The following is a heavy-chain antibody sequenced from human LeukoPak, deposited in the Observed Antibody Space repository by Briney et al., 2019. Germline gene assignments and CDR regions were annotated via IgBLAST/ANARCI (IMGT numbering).Heavy chain of an antibody. V-gene: IGHV4-34*01. Sequence: SETLSLTCAVYGGSFSGYYWSWIRQPPGKGLEWIGEINHSGSTNYNPSLKSRVTISVDTSKNQFSLKLSSVTAADTAVYYCARHGDYGSGSYSGYFQHWGQGTLVTVSS. CDR3: ARHGDYGSGSYSGYFQH. J-gene: IGHJ1*01. D-gene: IGHD3-10*01. CDR1: GGSFSGYY. CDR2: INHSGST.